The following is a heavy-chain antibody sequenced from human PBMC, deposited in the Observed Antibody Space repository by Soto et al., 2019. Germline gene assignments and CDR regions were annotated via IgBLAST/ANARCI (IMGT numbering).Heavy chain of an antibody. V-gene: IGHV3-30-3*01. CDR2: ISYDGNNK. Sequence: QVQLVESGGGVVQAGRSLRVSCAASGFTFSNFAMHWVRQAPGKGLEWVAVISYDGNNKYYADSVKGRFTISRDNSKSTMYLPMNSLRPEDTALYYCARDSDYSDYIIPGNFDYWGQGTLVTVSS. CDR1: GFTFSNFA. D-gene: IGHD4-17*01. J-gene: IGHJ4*02. CDR3: ARDSDYSDYIIPGNFDY.